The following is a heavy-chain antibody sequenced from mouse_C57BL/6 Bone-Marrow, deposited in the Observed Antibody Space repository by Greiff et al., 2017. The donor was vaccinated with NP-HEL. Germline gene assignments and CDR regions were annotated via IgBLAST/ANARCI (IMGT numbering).Heavy chain of an antibody. CDR2: IYPGDGDT. V-gene: IGHV1-82*01. D-gene: IGHD1-1*01. J-gene: IGHJ2*01. CDR1: GYAFSSSW. Sequence: VQLQQSGPELVKPGASVKISCKASGYAFSSSWMNWVKQRPGKGLEWIGRIYPGDGDTNYNGKFKGKATLTADKSSSTAYMQLSSLTSEDSAVYFCAGYRGAYYYGSPDYWGQGTTLTVSS. CDR3: AGYRGAYYYGSPDY.